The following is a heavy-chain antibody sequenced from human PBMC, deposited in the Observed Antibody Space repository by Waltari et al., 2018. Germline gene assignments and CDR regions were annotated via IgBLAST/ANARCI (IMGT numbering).Heavy chain of an antibody. CDR2: ITSSDYI. J-gene: IGHJ6*02. D-gene: IGHD5-12*01. Sequence: VPLVQSGQGLRAPPRSSSFPFARSALIFSTDSMTWGRQTPGKGLEWGSSITSSDYIYYSDSVEGRFTISRDNAKQSLYLQMNSLRAEDTAVYYCARDAPIIWDGYHPGMDVWGQGTTVTVSS. V-gene: IGHV3-21*02. CDR3: ARDAPIIWDGYHPGMDV. CDR1: ALIFSTDS.